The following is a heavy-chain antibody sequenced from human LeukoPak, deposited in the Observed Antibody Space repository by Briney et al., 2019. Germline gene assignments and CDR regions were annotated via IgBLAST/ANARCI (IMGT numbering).Heavy chain of an antibody. CDR2: ISYDGSNK. CDR3: ASRPYYYYYMDV. V-gene: IGHV3-30*04. J-gene: IGHJ6*03. CDR1: GFTFSSYA. Sequence: GGSLRLSCAASGFTFSSYAMHWVRQAPGKGLEWVAVISYDGSNKYYADSVKGRFTISRDNAKNSLYLQMNSLRAEDTAVYYCASRPYYYYYMDVWGKGTTVTVSS.